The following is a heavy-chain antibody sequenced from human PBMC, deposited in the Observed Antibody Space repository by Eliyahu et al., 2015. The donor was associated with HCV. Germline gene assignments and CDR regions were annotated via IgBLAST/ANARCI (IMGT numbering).Heavy chain of an antibody. CDR2: ITDSGGST. CDR1: GFTFSSYA. D-gene: IGHD4-17*01. V-gene: IGHV3-23*01. Sequence: EVQLLESGGGLVQPGGSLRLSCAASGFTFSSYAMSWVRQAPGKGLEWVSTITDSGGSTYYADSVEGRFTISRDNSKNALYLQMNSLRAEDTAVYYCAKDGVGGGYGDEFDYWGQGTLVTVSS. CDR3: AKDGVGGGYGDEFDY. J-gene: IGHJ4*02.